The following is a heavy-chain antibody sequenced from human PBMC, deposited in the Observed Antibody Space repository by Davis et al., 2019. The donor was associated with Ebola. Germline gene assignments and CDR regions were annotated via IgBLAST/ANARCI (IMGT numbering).Heavy chain of an antibody. CDR3: ARGNSNYDDFDY. D-gene: IGHD4-11*01. Sequence: AASVKVSCKASGFTFSSSAMQWVRQAPGQRLEWMGWINAGNGDTKYSQKFRGRVTITRDTSTSTAYMELRSLRSDDTAVYYCARGNSNYDDFDYWGQGTLVTVSS. V-gene: IGHV1-3*01. CDR2: INAGNGDT. CDR1: GFTFSSSA. J-gene: IGHJ4*02.